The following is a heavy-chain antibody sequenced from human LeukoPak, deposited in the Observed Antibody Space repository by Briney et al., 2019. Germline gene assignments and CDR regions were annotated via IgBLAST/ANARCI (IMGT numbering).Heavy chain of an antibody. V-gene: IGHV3-15*01. J-gene: IGHJ4*02. CDR1: GFTFSNAW. CDR3: TTAVYYDILTGYSTFDY. D-gene: IGHD3-9*01. CDR2: XXXXXXGGTT. Sequence: PGGSLRLSCAASGFTFSNAWVSWVRQAPGKGLXXXXXXXXXXXGGTTDYAAPVKGRFTISRDDSKNTLYLQMNSLKTEDTAVYYCTTAVYYDILTGYSTFDYWGQGTLVTVSS.